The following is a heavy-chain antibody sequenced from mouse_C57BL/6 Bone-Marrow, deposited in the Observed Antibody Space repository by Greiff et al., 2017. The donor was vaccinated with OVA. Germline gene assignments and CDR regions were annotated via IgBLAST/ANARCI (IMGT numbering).Heavy chain of an antibody. CDR1: GYTFTDYN. J-gene: IGHJ3*01. CDR3: ARTPYDGYYVWFAY. Sequence: VQLKESGPELVKPGASVKIPCKASGYTFTDYNMDWVKQSHGKSLEWIGDINPNNGGTIYNQKFKGKATLTVDKSSSTAYMELRSLTSEDTAVYYCARTPYDGYYVWFAYWGQGTLVTVSA. D-gene: IGHD2-3*01. CDR2: INPNNGGT. V-gene: IGHV1-18*01.